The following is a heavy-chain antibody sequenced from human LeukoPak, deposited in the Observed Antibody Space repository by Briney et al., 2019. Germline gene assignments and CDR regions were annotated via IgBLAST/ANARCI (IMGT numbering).Heavy chain of an antibody. V-gene: IGHV4-39*01. CDR1: GGSISSSSYN. J-gene: IGHJ4*02. CDR2: ICYSGSY. CDR3: ARHEADGPFDY. D-gene: IGHD6-13*01. Sequence: SETLSLTCTVSGGSISSSSYNWVWIRQPPGKGLEWIGSICYSGSYYSNPSLKSRATLSVDTTKDQFSLMLSFMTAADTAVYYCARHEADGPFDYWGQGTLVTVSS.